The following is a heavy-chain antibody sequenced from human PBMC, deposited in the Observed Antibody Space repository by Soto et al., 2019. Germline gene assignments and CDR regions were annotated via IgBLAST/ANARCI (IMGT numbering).Heavy chain of an antibody. V-gene: IGHV1-46*03. CDR3: SRVDPGETSPFDH. J-gene: IGHJ4*02. CDR1: VYIFTSYY. CDR2: INPFDGSR. D-gene: IGHD3-10*01. Sequence: ASVNVSCKASVYIFTSYYIHWVRQAPGQGLEWMGWINPFDGSRMFAQSFQGRVTMTRDTSTSTVYMEVSSLRSEDTAVYYCSRVDPGETSPFDHWGQGTLVTVSS.